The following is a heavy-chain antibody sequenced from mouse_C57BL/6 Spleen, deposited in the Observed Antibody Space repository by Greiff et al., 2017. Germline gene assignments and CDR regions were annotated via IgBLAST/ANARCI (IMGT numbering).Heavy chain of an antibody. CDR3: AKFHYCGSSYLDY. J-gene: IGHJ2*01. D-gene: IGHD1-1*01. V-gene: IGHV1-69*01. Sequence: QVQLQQPGAELVMPGASVKLSCKASGYTFTSYWMHWVKQRPGQGLEWIGEIDPSDSYTNYNQKFKGKSTLTVDKSSSTAYMPLSSLTSADSAVNYGAKFHYCGSSYLDYWGQGTTLTVSS. CDR1: GYTFTSYW. CDR2: IDPSDSYT.